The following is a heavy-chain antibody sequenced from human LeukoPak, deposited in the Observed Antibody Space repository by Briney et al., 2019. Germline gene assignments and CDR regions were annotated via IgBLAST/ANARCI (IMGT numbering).Heavy chain of an antibody. CDR2: INPSGGST. CDR3: ARASSGWLFDY. V-gene: IGHV1-46*03. Sequence: ASVKVSRKASGYTFTSYYMHWVRQAPGQGLEWMGIINPSGGSTSYAQKFQGRVTMTRDTSTSTVYMELSSLRSEDTAVYYCARASSGWLFDYWGQGTLVTVSS. D-gene: IGHD6-19*01. CDR1: GYTFTSYY. J-gene: IGHJ4*02.